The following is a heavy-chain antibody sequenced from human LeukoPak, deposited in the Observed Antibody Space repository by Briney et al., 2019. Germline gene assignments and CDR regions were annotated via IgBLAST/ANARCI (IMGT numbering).Heavy chain of an antibody. CDR3: ARQAGYYGSGTTHYYTDV. CDR2: ISYDGGNK. D-gene: IGHD3-10*01. CDR1: GFTFSSYA. Sequence: PGRSLRLSCAASGFTFSSYAMHWVRQAPRKGLEWVAVISYDGGNKYYADSVKGRFTISRDNSKNTLYLQMNSLRPEDTAVYYCARQAGYYGSGTTHYYTDVWGKGTTVTVSS. V-gene: IGHV3-30*04. J-gene: IGHJ6*03.